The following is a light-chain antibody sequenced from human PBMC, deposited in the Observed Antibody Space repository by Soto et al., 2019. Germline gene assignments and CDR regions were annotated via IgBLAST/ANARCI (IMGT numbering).Light chain of an antibody. J-gene: IGKJ2*01. CDR2: GAS. CDR1: QSVSSSY. V-gene: IGKV3-20*01. Sequence: EIVLTQSPGTLSLSPGERATLSYRASQSVSSSYLAWYQQKPGQAPRLLIYGASSRATGIPDRFSGSGSGTDFTLTISRLEPEDFAVYYCQQYGSSLQYTFGQGTKLEIK. CDR3: QQYGSSLQYT.